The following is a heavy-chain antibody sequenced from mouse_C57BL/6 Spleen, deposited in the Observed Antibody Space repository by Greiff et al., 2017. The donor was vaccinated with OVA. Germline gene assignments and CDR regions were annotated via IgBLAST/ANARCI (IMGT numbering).Heavy chain of an antibody. D-gene: IGHD1-1*01. J-gene: IGHJ1*03. Sequence: EVQLVESGGGLVKPGGSLKLSCAASGFTFSDYGMHWVRQAPEKGLEWVAYISSGSSTIYYADTVKGRFTISRDNAKNTLFLQMTSLRSEDTAMYYCARDEYYGSSRYFDVWGTGTTVTVSS. V-gene: IGHV5-17*01. CDR1: GFTFSDYG. CDR3: ARDEYYGSSRYFDV. CDR2: ISSGSSTI.